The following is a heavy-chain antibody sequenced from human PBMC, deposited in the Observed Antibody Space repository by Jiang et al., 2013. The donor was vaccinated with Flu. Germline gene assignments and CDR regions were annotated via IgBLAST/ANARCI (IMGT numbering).Heavy chain of an antibody. D-gene: IGHD1-7*01. CDR3: ARHKAGVSATTGTYDY. J-gene: IGHJ4*02. Sequence: RVIISVDTSKNQFSLKLSSVTAADTAVYYCARHKAGVSATTGTYDYWGQGTLVTVSS. V-gene: IGHV4-59*08.